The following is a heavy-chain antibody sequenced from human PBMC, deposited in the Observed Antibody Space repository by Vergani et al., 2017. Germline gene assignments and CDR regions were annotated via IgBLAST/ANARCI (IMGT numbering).Heavy chain of an antibody. V-gene: IGHV4-59*01. Sequence: QVQLQESGPGLVKPSETLSLTCTVSGGSISSYYWSWIRQPPGKGLEWIGYIYYSGSTNYNPSPKSRVTISVDTSKNQFSLKLSSVTAADTAVYYCARVWIFGVTDYYYMDVWGKGTTVTVSS. CDR3: ARVWIFGVTDYYYMDV. J-gene: IGHJ6*03. CDR1: GGSISSYY. D-gene: IGHD3-3*01. CDR2: IYYSGST.